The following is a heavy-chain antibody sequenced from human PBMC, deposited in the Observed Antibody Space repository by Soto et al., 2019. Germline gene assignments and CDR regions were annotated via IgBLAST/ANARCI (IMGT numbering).Heavy chain of an antibody. CDR2: IYHSGST. V-gene: IGHV4-31*03. CDR3: ASGAVAGFDY. D-gene: IGHD6-19*01. Sequence: QVHLQESGPGLVKPSQTLSLTCTVSGGSISSGGYFWSWIRQHPGKGLEWLGYIYHSGSTYYNPSLXXRASISVDTSKNHFSLKLTSVTAADTAVYCCASGAVAGFDYWGQGILVTVSS. CDR1: GGSISSGGYF. J-gene: IGHJ4*02.